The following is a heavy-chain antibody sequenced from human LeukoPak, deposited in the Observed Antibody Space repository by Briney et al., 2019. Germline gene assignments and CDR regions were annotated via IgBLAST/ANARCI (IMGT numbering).Heavy chain of an antibody. CDR2: ISGSGGST. CDR1: GFTFSSYA. CDR3: ARVGDSREYSSSWPHMDV. V-gene: IGHV3-23*01. J-gene: IGHJ6*02. Sequence: TGGSLRLSCAASGFTFSSYAMSWVRQAPGKGLEWVSAISGSGGSTYYADSVKGRFTISRDNAKNSLYLQMNSLRAEDTAVYYCARVGDSREYSSSWPHMDVWGQGTTVTVSS. D-gene: IGHD6-13*01.